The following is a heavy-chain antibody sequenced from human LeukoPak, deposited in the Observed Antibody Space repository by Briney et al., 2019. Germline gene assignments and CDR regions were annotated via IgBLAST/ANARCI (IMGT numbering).Heavy chain of an antibody. CDR1: GGSISSVDYY. Sequence: SSETLSLTCTVSGGSISSVDYYWSWIRQPPGKGLEWIGYIYYSGSTYYNPSLKSRVTISVDPSKNQFSLKLSSVTAADTAVYYCASASPNIVVVPAARNDAFDIWGQGTMVTVSS. J-gene: IGHJ3*02. V-gene: IGHV4-30-4*08. CDR2: IYYSGST. D-gene: IGHD2-2*01. CDR3: ASASPNIVVVPAARNDAFDI.